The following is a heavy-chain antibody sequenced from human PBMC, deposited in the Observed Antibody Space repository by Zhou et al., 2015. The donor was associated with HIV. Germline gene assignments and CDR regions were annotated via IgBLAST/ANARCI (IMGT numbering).Heavy chain of an antibody. V-gene: IGHV3-7*01. CDR1: GLIINKSW. Sequence: EVQLVESGGGLAQPGGSLRLSCEASGLIINKSWMNWVRQAPGKGLEWVANINEDGSAKAYVASVRGRFDHLQRQRQEDSVSTNEHPESRDSAVYYCARAIKGYCDTGTCHWNSNYFYYNMDVWAKGPRSPSP. J-gene: IGHJ6*03. CDR2: INEDGSAK. D-gene: IGHD2-15*01. CDR3: ARAIKGYCDTGTCHWNSNYFYYNMDV.